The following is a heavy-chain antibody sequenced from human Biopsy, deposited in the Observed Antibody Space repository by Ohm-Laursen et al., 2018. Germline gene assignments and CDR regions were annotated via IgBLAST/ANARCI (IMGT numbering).Heavy chain of an antibody. CDR1: GFPFSDYY. Sequence: SLRLSCAASGFPFSDYYMSWIRQAPGRGLEWVSDINSSGSTKYHAESVKGRFTISRDNAKNSVYLQMNSLRGEDTAVYYCARAVGIAAAPIDYWGQGTLVTVSS. CDR2: INSSGSTK. J-gene: IGHJ4*02. CDR3: ARAVGIAAAPIDY. D-gene: IGHD2-15*01. V-gene: IGHV3-11*01.